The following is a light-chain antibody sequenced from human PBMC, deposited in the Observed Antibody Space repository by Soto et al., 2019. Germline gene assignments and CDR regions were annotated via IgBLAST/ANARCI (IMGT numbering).Light chain of an antibody. Sequence: QSVLTQTPSVSGAPGQTITISCTGTDSNIGAGYDVHWYQHLPGRAPKLLIFGNTHRPSGVPDRFSGSKSGTSASLAITGLQPEEEADYYCQSFDNSLSGFYVFGSGTKVTVL. CDR2: GNT. V-gene: IGLV1-40*01. CDR1: DSNIGAGYD. J-gene: IGLJ1*01. CDR3: QSFDNSLSGFYV.